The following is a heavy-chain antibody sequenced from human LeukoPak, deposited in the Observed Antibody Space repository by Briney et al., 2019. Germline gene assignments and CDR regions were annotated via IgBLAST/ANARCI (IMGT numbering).Heavy chain of an antibody. D-gene: IGHD4-17*01. CDR1: GGSVSSGSYY. CDR3: ARINDYGDYRFDY. CDR2: IHYSGST. V-gene: IGHV4-61*01. Sequence: PSETLSLTCTVSGGSVSSGSYYWSWIRQPPGKGLEWIGYIHYSGSTNYNPSLKSRVTISVDTSKNEFSLKLNSVTAADTAVYYCARINDYGDYRFDYWGQGTLVTVSS. J-gene: IGHJ4*02.